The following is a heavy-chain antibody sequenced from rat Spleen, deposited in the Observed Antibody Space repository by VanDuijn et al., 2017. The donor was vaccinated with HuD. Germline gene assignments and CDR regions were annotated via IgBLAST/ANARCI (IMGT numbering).Heavy chain of an antibody. Sequence: EVQLVESGGGLVQPGRSMKLSCAASGFTFSNYDMAWVRQAPKKGLEWVATIGYDGSSTNYRDSLKGRFTISRDNAKSTLYLQMDSLRSEDTATYYCTRLYYSNWFAYWGQGTLVTVSS. J-gene: IGHJ3*01. CDR1: GFTFSNYD. CDR3: TRLYYSNWFAY. CDR2: IGYDGSST. D-gene: IGHD1-1*01. V-gene: IGHV5-7*01.